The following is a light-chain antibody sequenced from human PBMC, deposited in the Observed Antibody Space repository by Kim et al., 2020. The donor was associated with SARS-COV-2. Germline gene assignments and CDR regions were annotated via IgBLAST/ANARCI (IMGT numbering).Light chain of an antibody. CDR1: SSDVGGYNY. Sequence: QSITSSGTGNSSDVGGYNYVSWYQQHPGKAPKLMIYDVSNRPSGVSNRFSGSKSGNTASLTSSGLQAEDEADYYCSSYTSSSTPVVFGGGTQLTVL. V-gene: IGLV2-14*03. CDR3: SSYTSSSTPVV. J-gene: IGLJ2*01. CDR2: DVS.